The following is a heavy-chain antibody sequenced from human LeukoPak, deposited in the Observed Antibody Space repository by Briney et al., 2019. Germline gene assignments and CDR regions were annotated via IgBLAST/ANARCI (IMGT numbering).Heavy chain of an antibody. V-gene: IGHV3-30*04. Sequence: GGSLRLSCAASGFTFSSYAIHWVRQAPGKGLEWVAIISYDGSNKYYADSVKGRFTISRDNSKNTLYLQMNSLRAEDTAVYYCARGYYDSSGTFDYWGQGTLVTVSS. D-gene: IGHD3-22*01. CDR1: GFTFSSYA. CDR3: ARGYYDSSGTFDY. J-gene: IGHJ4*02. CDR2: ISYDGSNK.